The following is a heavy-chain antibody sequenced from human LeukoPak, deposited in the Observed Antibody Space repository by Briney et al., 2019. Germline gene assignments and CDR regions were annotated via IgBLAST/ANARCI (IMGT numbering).Heavy chain of an antibody. CDR1: GFTFSSYG. J-gene: IGHJ4*02. CDR3: AKDLATVVTSDY. D-gene: IGHD4-23*01. CDR2: IRYDGSNK. V-gene: IGHV3-30*02. Sequence: PGGSLRLSCAASGFTFSSYGMHWVRQAPGKGLEWVAFIRYDGSNKYYADSVKGRFTISRDNSKNTLYLQMNSLRAEDTAVYYCAKDLATVVTSDYWGQGTLVTVSS.